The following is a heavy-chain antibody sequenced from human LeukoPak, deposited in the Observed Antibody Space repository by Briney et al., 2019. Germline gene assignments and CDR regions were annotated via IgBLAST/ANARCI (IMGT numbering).Heavy chain of an antibody. Sequence: GGSLRLSCAASGFTFSSYAMHWVRQAPGKGLEWVAVISYDGSNKYYADSVKGRFTISRDNSKNTLYLQMNSLRAEDTAVYYCARGSGIAVAGFFDCWGQGTLVTVSS. J-gene: IGHJ4*02. CDR2: ISYDGSNK. V-gene: IGHV3-30*04. CDR1: GFTFSSYA. CDR3: ARGSGIAVAGFFDC. D-gene: IGHD6-19*01.